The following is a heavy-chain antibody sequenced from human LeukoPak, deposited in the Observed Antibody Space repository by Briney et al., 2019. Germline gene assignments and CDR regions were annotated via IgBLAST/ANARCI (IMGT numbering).Heavy chain of an antibody. CDR1: GVSISSGGYS. CDR3: ARGPRGSDVLTDYHNWGSFDY. J-gene: IGHJ4*02. V-gene: IGHV4-30-2*01. CDR2: IYHSGST. Sequence: PLQTLSLTCSVSGVSISSGGYSWSWIRQPPGKGLEWIGYIYHSGSTYYNPSLKSRVTISVDRSKNQFSLKLSSVTAADTALYYCARGPRGSDVLTDYHNWGSFDYWGQGTLVTVSS. D-gene: IGHD3-9*01.